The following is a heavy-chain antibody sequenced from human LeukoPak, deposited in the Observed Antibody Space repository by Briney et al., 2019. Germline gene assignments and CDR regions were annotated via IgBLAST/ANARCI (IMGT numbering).Heavy chain of an antibody. D-gene: IGHD6-13*01. CDR2: IYHSGST. CDR3: ASSSSSWYEGKFDY. Sequence: SETLSLTCTVSGYSISSGYHWGWIRQPPGKGLEWIGSIYHSGSTYYNPSLKSRVTISVDTSKNQFSLKLSSVTAADTAVYYCASSSSSWYEGKFDYWGQGTLVTVSS. J-gene: IGHJ4*02. CDR1: GYSISSGYH. V-gene: IGHV4-38-2*02.